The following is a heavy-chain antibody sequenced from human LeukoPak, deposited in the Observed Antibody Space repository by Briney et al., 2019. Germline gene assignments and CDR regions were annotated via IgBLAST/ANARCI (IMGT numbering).Heavy chain of an antibody. CDR1: GGSISSYY. CDR3: ARGSQSLGYCSGGSCRAKIFDY. Sequence: SETLSLTCTVSGGSISSYYWSWIRQPPGKGLEWIGEINHSGNTNYNPSLKSRVTISVDTSKNQFSLKLSSVTAADTAVYYCARGSQSLGYCSGGSCRAKIFDYWGQGTLVTVSS. V-gene: IGHV4-34*01. CDR2: INHSGNT. J-gene: IGHJ4*02. D-gene: IGHD2-15*01.